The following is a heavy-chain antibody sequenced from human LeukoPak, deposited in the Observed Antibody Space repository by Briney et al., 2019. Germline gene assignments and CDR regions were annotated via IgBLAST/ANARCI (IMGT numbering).Heavy chain of an antibody. V-gene: IGHV4-34*01. J-gene: IGHJ5*02. D-gene: IGHD2-2*01. CDR1: GGSFSGYY. CDR2: INHSGST. CDR3: ASSTSVQNWFDP. Sequence: PSETLSLTCAVYGGSFSGYYWSWIRQPPGKGLEWIGEINHSGSTNYNPSLRSPVTISVDTSKNQFSLRLSSVTAADTAVYYCASSTSVQNWFDPWGQGTLVTVSS.